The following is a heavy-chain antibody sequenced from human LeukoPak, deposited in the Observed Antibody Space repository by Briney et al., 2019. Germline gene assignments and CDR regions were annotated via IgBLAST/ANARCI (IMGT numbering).Heavy chain of an antibody. D-gene: IGHD2-2*01. CDR1: GFTFSSYA. CDR3: AKGASDIVVVTSIYYFDY. Sequence: PGGSLRLSCAASGFTFSSYAISWVRQAPGKGLEWVSAISGSGGSTYYADSVKGRFTISRDNSKNTLYLQMNSLRAEDTAVYYCAKGASDIVVVTSIYYFDYWGQGTLVTVSS. J-gene: IGHJ4*02. CDR2: ISGSGGST. V-gene: IGHV3-23*01.